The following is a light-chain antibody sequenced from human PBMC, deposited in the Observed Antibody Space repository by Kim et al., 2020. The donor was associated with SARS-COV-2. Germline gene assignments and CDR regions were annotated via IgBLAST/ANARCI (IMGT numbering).Light chain of an antibody. CDR1: NIENKN. Sequence: SYELTQPLSVSVALGQTATIPCGGSNIENKNVHWYHQRPGQAPVLVMYRDKKRPSGNPERLSGSNSGNTATLTINRVEPGDEGDYYCQVWDSRTVVFGGG. CDR2: RDK. CDR3: QVWDSRTVV. V-gene: IGLV3-9*01. J-gene: IGLJ2*01.